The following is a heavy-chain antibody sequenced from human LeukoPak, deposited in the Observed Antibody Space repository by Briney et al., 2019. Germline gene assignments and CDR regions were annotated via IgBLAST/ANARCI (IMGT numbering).Heavy chain of an antibody. CDR1: GFTVSSNY. Sequence: GGSLRLSCAASGFTVSSNYMSWVRQAPGKGLEWVSVIYSGGSTYYADSEKGRFTISRDNSKNTLYLQMNSLRAEDTAVYCCARVGRYDYYMDVWGKGTTVTVSS. D-gene: IGHD1-1*01. CDR3: ARVGRYDYYMDV. CDR2: IYSGGST. V-gene: IGHV3-53*01. J-gene: IGHJ6*03.